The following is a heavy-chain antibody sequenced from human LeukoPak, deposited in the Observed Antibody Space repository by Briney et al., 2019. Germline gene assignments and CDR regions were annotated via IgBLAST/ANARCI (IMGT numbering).Heavy chain of an antibody. CDR1: GGTFSSYA. CDR3: ATGGSIPIFGVAHAWDY. Sequence: VASVKVSCTASGGTFSSYAISWVRQAPGQGLEWMGGIIPIFGTANYAQKFQGRVTITADESTSTAYMELSSLRSEDTAVYYCATGGSIPIFGVAHAWDYWGQGTLVTVSS. J-gene: IGHJ4*02. CDR2: IIPIFGTA. D-gene: IGHD3-3*01. V-gene: IGHV1-69*13.